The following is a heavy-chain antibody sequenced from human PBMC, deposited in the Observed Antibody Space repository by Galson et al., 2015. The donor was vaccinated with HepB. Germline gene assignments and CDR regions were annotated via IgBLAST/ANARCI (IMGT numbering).Heavy chain of an antibody. CDR1: GFTFSSYA. CDR3: AKPIYYRDSSGYSIGDH. V-gene: IGHV3-30*04. J-gene: IGHJ4*02. D-gene: IGHD3-22*01. Sequence: SLRLSCAASGFTFSSYAMHWVRQAPGKGLEWVAVISYDGSNKYYADSVKGRFTISRDNSKNTVYLQMNGLRAEDTAIYYCAKPIYYRDSSGYSIGDHWGQGTLVTVSS. CDR2: ISYDGSNK.